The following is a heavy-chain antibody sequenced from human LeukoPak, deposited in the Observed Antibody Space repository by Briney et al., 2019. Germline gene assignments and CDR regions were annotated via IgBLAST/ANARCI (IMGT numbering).Heavy chain of an antibody. D-gene: IGHD2-15*01. Sequence: SETLSLTCTVSGVSFSSCFYYWGWIRPAPGQGLDWIMSINNSGINYYNPSNNRCPTISLDTSMNQFCLKLSSVTAADTAVYYCARHAYCSGGSCYYYYYMDVWGKGTTVTISS. V-gene: IGHV4-39*01. CDR2: INNSGIN. J-gene: IGHJ6*03. CDR3: ARHAYCSGGSCYYYYYMDV. CDR1: GVSFSSCFYY.